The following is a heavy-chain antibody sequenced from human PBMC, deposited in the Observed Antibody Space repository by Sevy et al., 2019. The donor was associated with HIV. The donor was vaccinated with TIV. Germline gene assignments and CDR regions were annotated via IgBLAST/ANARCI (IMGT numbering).Heavy chain of an antibody. CDR3: AKAYYYDSRGYYFN. CDR1: GFTFSGYA. Sequence: GGSLRLSCTASGFTFSGYAMTWVRQAPGKGLEWVSTISGSGDDTYDAGSVKGRFTISRDNSKNTLYLQMNTLRAEDTAVYFSAKAYYYDSRGYYFNWGQGTLVTVSS. V-gene: IGHV3-23*01. CDR2: ISGSGDDT. J-gene: IGHJ4*02. D-gene: IGHD3-22*01.